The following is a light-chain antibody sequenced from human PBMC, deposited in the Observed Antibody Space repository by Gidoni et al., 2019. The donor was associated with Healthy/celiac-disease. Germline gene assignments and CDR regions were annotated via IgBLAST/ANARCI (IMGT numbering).Light chain of an antibody. J-gene: IGKJ2*01. CDR3: QQYENLPYT. Sequence: DIQLPQSPSSLSASAGDRVTITCQASQDISNYLNWYQQKPGKAPKLLIYDASNLETGVPSRFSGSGSGTDFTFTISSLQPEDIATYYCQQYENLPYTFGQGTKLEIK. V-gene: IGKV1-33*01. CDR2: DAS. CDR1: QDISNY.